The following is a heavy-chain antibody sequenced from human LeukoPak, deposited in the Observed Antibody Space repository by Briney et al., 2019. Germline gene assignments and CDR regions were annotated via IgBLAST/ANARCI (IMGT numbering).Heavy chain of an antibody. CDR1: GFTFSSYW. CDR3: ARAIRGSAVVTGDR. V-gene: IGHV3-7*01. D-gene: IGHD3-10*01. J-gene: IGHJ1*01. CDR2: IKNDGSEE. Sequence: GGSLRLTCAASGFTFSSYWMRWVRQAPGKGLEGVANIKNDGSEEYYVDSVKGRFTISRDNAKNSLFLQMNSLTVEDTAVYYCARAIRGSAVVTGDRWGQGTVVTLSS.